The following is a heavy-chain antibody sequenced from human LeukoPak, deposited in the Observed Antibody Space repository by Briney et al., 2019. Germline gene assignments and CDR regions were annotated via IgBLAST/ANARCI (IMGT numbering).Heavy chain of an antibody. CDR2: ISYDGSNK. CDR3: AISDYCSSTSCYRGEDYYYYGMDV. V-gene: IGHV3-30*04. Sequence: GKSLTLSCAASGFTFSSYAMHWVRQGPGKGLDWVAVISYDGSNKYYADSVKGRFTISRDNSKNTLYLQMNSLRAEDTAVYYCAISDYCSSTSCYRGEDYYYYGMDVWGQGTTVTVSS. D-gene: IGHD2-2*01. J-gene: IGHJ6*02. CDR1: GFTFSSYA.